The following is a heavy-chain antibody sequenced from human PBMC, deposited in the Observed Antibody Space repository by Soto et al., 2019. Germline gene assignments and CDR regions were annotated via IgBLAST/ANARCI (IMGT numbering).Heavy chain of an antibody. D-gene: IGHD6-6*01. Sequence: QVRLVQSGAEVKKPGASVKVSCKASGYTFTSYAMHWVRQAPGQRLEWMGWINAGNGNTKYSQKFQGRVTITRDTSASTAYMELSSLRSEDTAVYYCARGSMTSDAFDIWGQGTMVTVSS. J-gene: IGHJ3*02. CDR1: GYTFTSYA. CDR3: ARGSMTSDAFDI. CDR2: INAGNGNT. V-gene: IGHV1-3*01.